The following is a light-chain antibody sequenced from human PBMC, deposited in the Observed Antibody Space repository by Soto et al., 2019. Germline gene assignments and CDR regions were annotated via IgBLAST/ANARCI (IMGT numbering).Light chain of an antibody. Sequence: VLTQSPFTLSVSPRERATLSCRASQRVSSNVAWYQQKPGQAPRLLIYGASTRATGIPARFSGSGSETEFTLTISSLQSEDFAVYYCQQYNNWPRTFGQGAKVDIK. J-gene: IGKJ1*01. CDR2: GAS. CDR1: QRVSSN. V-gene: IGKV3-15*01. CDR3: QQYNNWPRT.